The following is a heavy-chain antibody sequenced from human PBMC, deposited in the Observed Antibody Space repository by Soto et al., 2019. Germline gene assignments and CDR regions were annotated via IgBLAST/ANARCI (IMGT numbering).Heavy chain of an antibody. V-gene: IGHV6-1*01. Sequence: SQTLSLTCAISGDSVSSNSIAWHWIRQSPSRGLEWLGRTYYRSKWFNDYALSVKSRITITPDTSKSQFSLQLNSVTPEDTAVYYCASSKGTTYYYYYYLDVWGTGTTVTVSS. CDR2: TYYRSKWFN. CDR3: ASSKGTTYYYYYYLDV. D-gene: IGHD1-7*01. J-gene: IGHJ6*03. CDR1: GDSVSSNSIA.